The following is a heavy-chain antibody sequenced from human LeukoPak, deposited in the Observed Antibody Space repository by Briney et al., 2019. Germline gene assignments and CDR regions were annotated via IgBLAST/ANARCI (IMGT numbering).Heavy chain of an antibody. CDR3: ARERKRQPSEPGNWFDP. J-gene: IGHJ5*02. D-gene: IGHD6-13*01. Sequence: GGSLRLSCAASGFTFSTYAMSWVRQAPGKGLEWVAVIWYDGSNKYYADSVKGRFTISRDNSKNTLYLQMNSLRAEDTAVYHCARERKRQPSEPGNWFDPWGQGTLVTVSS. CDR2: IWYDGSNK. CDR1: GFTFSTYA. V-gene: IGHV3-33*08.